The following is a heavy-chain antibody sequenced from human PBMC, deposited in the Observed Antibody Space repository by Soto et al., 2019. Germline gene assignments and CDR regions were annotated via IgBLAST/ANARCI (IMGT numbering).Heavy chain of an antibody. CDR3: ARGILCSGGSCYFALGWYMDV. CDR1: GFTFSSYS. J-gene: IGHJ6*03. Sequence: NPGGSLRLSCAASGFTFSSYSMNWVRQAPGKGLEWVSSISSSSSYIYYADSVKGRFTISRDNAKNSLYLQMNSLRAEDTAVYYCARGILCSGGSCYFALGWYMDVWGKGTTVTVSS. CDR2: ISSSSSYI. V-gene: IGHV3-21*01. D-gene: IGHD2-15*01.